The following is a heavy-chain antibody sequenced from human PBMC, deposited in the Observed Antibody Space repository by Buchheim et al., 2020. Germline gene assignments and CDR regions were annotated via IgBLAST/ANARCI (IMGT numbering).Heavy chain of an antibody. Sequence: QVQLQQWGAGLLKPSETLSLTCAVYGGSFSGYYWSWIRQPPGKGLEWIGEINHSGSTNYNPSLKSRVTISVDTSKTQFSLKLSSVTAADTAVYYCARMVNSRDSFDDYDSSGYLPNDYWGQGT. V-gene: IGHV4-34*01. CDR1: GGSFSGYY. D-gene: IGHD3-22*01. J-gene: IGHJ4*02. CDR2: INHSGST. CDR3: ARMVNSRDSFDDYDSSGYLPNDY.